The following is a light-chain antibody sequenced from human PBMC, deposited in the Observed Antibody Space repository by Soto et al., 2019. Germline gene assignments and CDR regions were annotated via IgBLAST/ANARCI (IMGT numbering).Light chain of an antibody. V-gene: IGLV2-11*01. J-gene: IGLJ3*02. Sequence: QSALTQPRSVSGSPGQSVTISCTGTTGDVGSYNFVSWYKHHPGKAPKLMIYDASKRPSGVPDRFSASKSDNTASLTISGLQAEDEADYYCCSYAGSFTWVFGGGTKLTVL. CDR3: CSYAGSFTWV. CDR1: TGDVGSYNF. CDR2: DAS.